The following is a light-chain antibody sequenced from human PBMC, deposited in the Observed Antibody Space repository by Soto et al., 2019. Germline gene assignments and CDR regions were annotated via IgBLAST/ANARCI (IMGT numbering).Light chain of an antibody. CDR2: ANS. CDR1: SSNIGSNY. V-gene: IGLV1-47*01. J-gene: IGLJ2*01. CDR3: ATWDVSLRGLL. Sequence: QSVLTQPPSASGTPGQRVTISCSGGSSNIGSNYAYWYRQLPGTARKLVIYANSQRPSGVPDRFSGSKSGTSASQAISGSRSEDEADYYCATWDVSLRGLLFGGGTKVTVL.